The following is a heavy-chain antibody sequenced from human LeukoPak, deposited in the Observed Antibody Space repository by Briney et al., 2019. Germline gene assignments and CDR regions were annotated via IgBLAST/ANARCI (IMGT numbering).Heavy chain of an antibody. Sequence: PGGSLRLSCAASGFTFNSYAMHWVRQAAGKGLEWVAIISYAGSNKFYADSVKGRFAISRDNSKNSLYLQMNSLRDEDTAVYYCARENWAYGSNPFDYWGQGTLVTVSS. D-gene: IGHD4-23*01. CDR3: ARENWAYGSNPFDY. CDR1: GFTFNSYA. CDR2: ISYAGSNK. V-gene: IGHV3-30*09. J-gene: IGHJ4*02.